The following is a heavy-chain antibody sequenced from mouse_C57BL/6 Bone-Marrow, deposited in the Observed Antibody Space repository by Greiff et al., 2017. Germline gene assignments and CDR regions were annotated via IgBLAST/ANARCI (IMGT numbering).Heavy chain of an antibody. J-gene: IGHJ3*01. CDR3: ASGWLLAY. CDR2: IWGVGST. CDR1: GFSLTSYG. D-gene: IGHD2-3*01. Sequence: QVQLQQSGPGLVAPSQSLSITCTVSGFSLTSYGVDWVRQSPGKGLEWLGVIWGVGSTNYNSALKSRLCISKDNSKRQVFLKMNRLQTDDTAMYYCASGWLLAYWGQGTRVTVSA. V-gene: IGHV2-6*01.